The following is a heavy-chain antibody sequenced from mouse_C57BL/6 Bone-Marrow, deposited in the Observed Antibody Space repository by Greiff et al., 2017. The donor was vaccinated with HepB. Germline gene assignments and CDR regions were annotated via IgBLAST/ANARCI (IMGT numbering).Heavy chain of an antibody. Sequence: EVQLQQSGPELVKPGASVKISCKASGYTFTDYYMNWVKQSHGKSLEWIGDINPNNGGTSYNQKFKGKATLTVDKSSSTAYMELRSLTSEDSAVYYCARGVEHYYGSLFAYWGQGTLVTVSA. V-gene: IGHV1-26*01. D-gene: IGHD1-1*01. CDR1: GYTFTDYY. CDR3: ARGVEHYYGSLFAY. CDR2: INPNNGGT. J-gene: IGHJ3*01.